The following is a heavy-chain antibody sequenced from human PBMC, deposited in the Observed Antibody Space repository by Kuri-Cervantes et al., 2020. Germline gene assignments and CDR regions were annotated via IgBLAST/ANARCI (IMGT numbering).Heavy chain of an antibody. D-gene: IGHD6-19*01. Sequence: GESLKISCAASGFTFNTYNMNWVRQAPGKGLEWVSYIDSISSTIFYADSVKGRFTISRDNAKSSLYLQMNSLTTDDTAVYFCASASWGSSGWFPTDYWGQGTLVTVSS. J-gene: IGHJ4*02. CDR3: ASASWGSSGWFPTDY. CDR1: GFTFNTYN. V-gene: IGHV3-48*01. CDR2: IDSISSTI.